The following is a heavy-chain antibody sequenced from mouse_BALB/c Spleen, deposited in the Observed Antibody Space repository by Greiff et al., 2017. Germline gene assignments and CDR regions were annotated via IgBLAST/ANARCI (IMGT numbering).Heavy chain of an antibody. CDR2: IDTSDSYT. D-gene: IGHD1-1*01. V-gene: IGHV1-69*01. Sequence: VKLMESGAELVMPGASVKMSCKASGYTFTDYWMHWVKQRPGQGLEWIGAIDTSDSYTSYNQKFKGKATLTVDESSSTAYMQLSSLTSEDSAVYYCARGITTATDYWGQGTAVTVSS. CDR3: ARGITTATDY. J-gene: IGHJ4*01. CDR1: GYTFTDYW.